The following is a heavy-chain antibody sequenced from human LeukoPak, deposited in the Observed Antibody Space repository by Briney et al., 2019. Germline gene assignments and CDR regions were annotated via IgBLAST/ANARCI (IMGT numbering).Heavy chain of an antibody. CDR1: GGTFSSYA. J-gene: IGHJ4*02. Sequence: SVKVSCKASGGTFSSYAISWVRQAPGQGLEWMGRIIPIFGTANYAQKFQGRVTITTYESTSTAYMELSSLRSEDTALYYCASTGYSSGWYPSDYWGQGTLVTVSS. D-gene: IGHD6-19*01. CDR2: IIPIFGTA. V-gene: IGHV1-69*05. CDR3: ASTGYSSGWYPSDY.